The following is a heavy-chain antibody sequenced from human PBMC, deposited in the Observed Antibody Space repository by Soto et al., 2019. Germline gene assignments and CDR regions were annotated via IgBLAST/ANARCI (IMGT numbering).Heavy chain of an antibody. Sequence: QVQLVESGGGVVQPGRSLRLSCAASGFTFSSYAMHWVRQAPGKGLEWVAVISYDGSNKYYADSVKGRFTISRDNSENTLYLQMNSLRAEDTAVYYCARAPQGHYYDSSGYYSEYFQHWGQGTLVTVSS. CDR2: ISYDGSNK. V-gene: IGHV3-30-3*01. CDR3: ARAPQGHYYDSSGYYSEYFQH. D-gene: IGHD3-22*01. J-gene: IGHJ1*01. CDR1: GFTFSSYA.